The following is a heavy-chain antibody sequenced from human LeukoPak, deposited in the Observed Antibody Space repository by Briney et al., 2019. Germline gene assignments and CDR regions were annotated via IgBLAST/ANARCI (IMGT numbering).Heavy chain of an antibody. V-gene: IGHV3-30*18. CDR1: GFTFNNYG. J-gene: IGHJ4*02. Sequence: PGRSLRLSCAASGFTFNNYGMQWVRQAPGKGLDWVAVISYTGNTKYYADSVRGRFTISRDNSKNTLYLQMNSLRAEDTAVYSCVKGRDEYSSSSSDYWGQGTLVTVSS. CDR2: ISYTGNTK. CDR3: VKGRDEYSSSSSDY. D-gene: IGHD6-6*01.